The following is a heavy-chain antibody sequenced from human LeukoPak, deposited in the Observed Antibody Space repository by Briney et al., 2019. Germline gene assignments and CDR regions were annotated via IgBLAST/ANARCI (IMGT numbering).Heavy chain of an antibody. D-gene: IGHD2-2*02. V-gene: IGHV4-59*01. CDR2: MYYSGST. Sequence: PSETLSLTCTVSGGSISSYYWSWIRQPPGKGLEWIGYMYYSGSTNYNPSLKSRVTISVDTSKNQFSLKLSSVTAADTAVYYCARAPAAISPFDYWGQGTLVTVSS. J-gene: IGHJ4*02. CDR3: ARAPAAISPFDY. CDR1: GGSISSYY.